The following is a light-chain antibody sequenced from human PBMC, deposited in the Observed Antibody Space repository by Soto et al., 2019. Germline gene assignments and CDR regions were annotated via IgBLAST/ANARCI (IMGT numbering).Light chain of an antibody. Sequence: EIVLSQSPATLSLSPGERATLSGRASQSVSSSYLAWYQQKPGQAPRLLIYGASSRATGIPDRFSGSGSGTDFTLTISRLEPEDFAVYYCQQYGSSPETFGQGTKVDIK. CDR3: QQYGSSPET. CDR1: QSVSSSY. J-gene: IGKJ1*01. CDR2: GAS. V-gene: IGKV3-20*01.